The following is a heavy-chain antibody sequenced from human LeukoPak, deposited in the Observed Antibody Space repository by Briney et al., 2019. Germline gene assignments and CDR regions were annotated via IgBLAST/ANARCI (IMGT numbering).Heavy chain of an antibody. CDR3: ARAGDSGYDTYFDY. CDR2: IYYSGST. Sequence: SETLSLTCTVSGGSISSYYWSWIRQPPGKGLEWIGYIYYSGSTNYNPSLKSRVTISVDRSKNQFSLKLSSVTAADTAVYYCARAGDSGYDTYFDYWGQGTLVTVSS. D-gene: IGHD5-12*01. CDR1: GGSISSYY. V-gene: IGHV4-59*12. J-gene: IGHJ4*02.